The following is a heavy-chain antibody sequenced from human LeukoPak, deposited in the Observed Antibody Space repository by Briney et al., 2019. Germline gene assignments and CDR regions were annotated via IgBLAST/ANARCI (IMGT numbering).Heavy chain of an antibody. CDR1: GFTFSSYW. CDR2: INSDGSST. V-gene: IGHV3-74*01. CDR3: AKDKTNSGYSPFDY. Sequence: PGGSLRLSCAASGFTFSSYWMHWVRQAPGKGLVWVSRINSDGSSTSYADSVKGRFTISRDNSKSTLYLQMNSLRAEDTAVYYCAKDKTNSGYSPFDYWGQGTLVTVSS. J-gene: IGHJ4*02. D-gene: IGHD3-22*01.